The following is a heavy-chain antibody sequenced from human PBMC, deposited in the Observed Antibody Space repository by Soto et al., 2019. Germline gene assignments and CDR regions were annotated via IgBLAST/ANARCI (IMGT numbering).Heavy chain of an antibody. CDR3: ARDRQCAL. CDR1: GGSISSSSFF. CDR2: IHYSGNT. Sequence: SETLSLTCTVSGGSISSSSFFWAWIRLPPGKGLEWIGSIHYSGNTYYNPSLKSRVTMTTDTSTSTAYMELMSLRSDDTAVYYCARDRQCALWGQGTLVTVSS. J-gene: IGHJ4*02. V-gene: IGHV4-39*02.